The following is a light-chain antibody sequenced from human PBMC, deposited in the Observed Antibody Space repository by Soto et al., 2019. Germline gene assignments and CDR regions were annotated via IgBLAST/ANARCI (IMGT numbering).Light chain of an antibody. CDR1: QTVGTGY. V-gene: IGKV3-20*01. CDR3: QQYSNSPYT. CDR2: TAS. Sequence: EIVLTQSPGTLSLSPGERATLSCRASQTVGTGYLAWYQQKPGQAPRLLIHTASSRATGIPDRFSGSGSGTDFTLTISRLEPEDFALYYCQQYSNSPYTFGQGSKLEIK. J-gene: IGKJ2*01.